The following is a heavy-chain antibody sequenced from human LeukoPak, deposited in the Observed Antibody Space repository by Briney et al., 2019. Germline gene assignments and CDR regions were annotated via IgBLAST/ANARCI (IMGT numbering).Heavy chain of an antibody. CDR3: GRDPNGDYIGAFDM. Sequence: GGSLRLSCAASGFTFSSYAMIWVRQAPRKGLEWVSAIRGIRGTYSTEYADSVKVRFTISRDNSKSTLYLQMNSLRAEDTAVYYCGRDPNGDYIGAFDMWGQGTVVTVSS. V-gene: IGHV3-23*01. J-gene: IGHJ3*02. CDR1: GFTFSSYA. CDR2: IRGIRGTYST. D-gene: IGHD4-17*01.